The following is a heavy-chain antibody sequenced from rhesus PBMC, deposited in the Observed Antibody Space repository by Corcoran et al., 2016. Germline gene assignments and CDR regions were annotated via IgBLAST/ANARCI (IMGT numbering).Heavy chain of an antibody. V-gene: IGHV4-160*01. J-gene: IGHJ4*01. Sequence: QVQLQESGPGLEKPSETLSLPCAVSGGSIGSNYWSCIRQPPGKGLEWIGRIYGSGGITDYNPSLNSRVTIATDTSKNQFSLKLSSVTAADTAVYYCARTAYFDYWGQGVLVTVSS. CDR3: ARTAYFDY. CDR2: IYGSGGIT. CDR1: GGSIGSNY.